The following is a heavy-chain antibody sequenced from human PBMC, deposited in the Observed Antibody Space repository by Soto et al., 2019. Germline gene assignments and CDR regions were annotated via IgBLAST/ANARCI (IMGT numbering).Heavy chain of an antibody. CDR2: IIPFSDTA. D-gene: IGHD2-2*01. CDR1: RGAFSSYG. Sequence: SVKVSCKASRGAFSSYGISWVRQAPGQGLEWMGGIIPFSDTANYAQKFQGRVTITADKSTYTVHMELSSLRSEDTAVYYCVTSVVRWFETWGQGTPVTVSS. V-gene: IGHV1-69*06. CDR3: VTSVVRWFET. J-gene: IGHJ5*02.